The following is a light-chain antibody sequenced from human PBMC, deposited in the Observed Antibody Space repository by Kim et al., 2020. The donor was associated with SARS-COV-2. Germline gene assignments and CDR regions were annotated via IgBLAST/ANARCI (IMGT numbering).Light chain of an antibody. CDR3: SSYTSSTTWL. Sequence: GQSIIISGTGTSDDVGGHNHVSWYQQHPGKAPKLMIYDVINRPSGVSARFSGSKSGNTASLTISGLQAEDEGDYYCSSYTSSTTWLFGGGTQPTVL. V-gene: IGLV2-14*03. CDR1: SDDVGGHNH. J-gene: IGLJ3*02. CDR2: DVI.